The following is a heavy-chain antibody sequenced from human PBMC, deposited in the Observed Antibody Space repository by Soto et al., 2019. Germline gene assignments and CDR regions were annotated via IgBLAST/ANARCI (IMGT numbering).Heavy chain of an antibody. CDR3: AKDFDFWSGYYRPQFDY. CDR1: GFTFTDHW. J-gene: IGHJ4*02. V-gene: IGHV3-23*01. CDR2: ISGSGGST. D-gene: IGHD3-3*01. Sequence: GGSLRLSCTASGFTFTDHWMSWVRQAPGKGLEWVSAISGSGGSTYYADSVKGRFTISRDNSKNTLYLQMNSLRAEATAVYYCAKDFDFWSGYYRPQFDYWGQGTLVTV.